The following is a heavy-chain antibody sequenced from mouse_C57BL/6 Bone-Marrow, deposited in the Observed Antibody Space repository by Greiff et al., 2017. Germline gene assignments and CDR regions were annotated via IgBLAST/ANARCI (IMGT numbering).Heavy chain of an antibody. Sequence: VQLQQSGAELVRPGASVKLSCKASGYTFTDYYINWVKQRPGQGLEWIARIYPGSGNTYYNEKFKGKATLTAEKSSSTAYMQLSSLTSEDSAVYFCARGRGVWFAYWGQGTLVTVSA. V-gene: IGHV1-76*01. CDR3: ARGRGVWFAY. J-gene: IGHJ3*01. CDR2: IYPGSGNT. CDR1: GYTFTDYY.